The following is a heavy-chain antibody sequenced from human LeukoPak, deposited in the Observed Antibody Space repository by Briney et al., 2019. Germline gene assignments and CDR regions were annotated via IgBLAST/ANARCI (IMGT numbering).Heavy chain of an antibody. Sequence: PGGSLRLSCAASGFTFSSYGMHWVRQAPGKGLEWVAFIRYDGSNKYYADSVKGRFTISRDNSKNTLYLQMNSLRAEDTAVYYCARPRRDGYNLGWYFDLWSRGTLVTVSS. V-gene: IGHV3-30*02. CDR3: ARPRRDGYNLGWYFDL. D-gene: IGHD5-24*01. CDR2: IRYDGSNK. J-gene: IGHJ2*01. CDR1: GFTFSSYG.